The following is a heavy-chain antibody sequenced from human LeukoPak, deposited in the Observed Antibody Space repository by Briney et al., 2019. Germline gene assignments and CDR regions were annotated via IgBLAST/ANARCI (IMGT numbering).Heavy chain of an antibody. CDR1: GYTLTELS. D-gene: IGHD1-14*01. CDR3: VFSDHLLYYFDY. J-gene: IGHJ4*02. CDR2: FDPEDGET. V-gene: IGHV1-24*01. Sequence: ASVKVSCKVSGYTLTELSMHWVRQAPGKGLEWMGGFDPEDGETIYAQKFQGRVTMTEDTSTDTAYMELSSLRSEDTAVYYCVFSDHLLYYFDYWGQGTLVTVSS.